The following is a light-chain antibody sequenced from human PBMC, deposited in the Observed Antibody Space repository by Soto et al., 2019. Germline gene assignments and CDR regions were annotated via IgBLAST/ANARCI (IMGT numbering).Light chain of an antibody. CDR3: QQYCSSPWT. Sequence: DIVMTQSPDSLAVSLGERATINCKSSQRVLYSSSNKNSLAWYQQKPGQPPKLLIYWASTRESGVPDRFSGSGSGTDFTLTISSLQAEDVAVYYCQQYCSSPWTFCQGTKVEIK. V-gene: IGKV4-1*01. CDR2: WAS. CDR1: QRVLYSSSNKNS. J-gene: IGKJ1*01.